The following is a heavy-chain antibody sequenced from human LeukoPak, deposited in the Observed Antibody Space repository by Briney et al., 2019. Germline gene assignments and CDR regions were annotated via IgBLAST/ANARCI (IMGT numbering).Heavy chain of an antibody. V-gene: IGHV3-23*01. Sequence: AGGSLRLSCTASGFTFGDYAMSWVRQAPGKGLEWVSANSGSGGTTYYADSVKGRFTISRDISKNTLYLQMNSVRAEDTAVYYCAKDLKPAAGPFDYWGQGTLVTVSS. D-gene: IGHD6-13*01. CDR3: AKDLKPAAGPFDY. CDR2: NSGSGGTT. J-gene: IGHJ4*02. CDR1: GFTFGDYA.